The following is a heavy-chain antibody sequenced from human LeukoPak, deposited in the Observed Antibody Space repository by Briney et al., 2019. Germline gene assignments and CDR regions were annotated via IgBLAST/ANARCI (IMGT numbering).Heavy chain of an antibody. D-gene: IGHD2-2*02. V-gene: IGHV1-46*01. J-gene: IGHJ4*02. CDR1: GYTFTSYY. CDR2: INPSGGST. CDR3: ARAPLRGYQLLYDFDY. Sequence: ASVKVSCKASGYTFTSYYMHWVRQAPGQGLEWMGIINPSGGSTSYAQKFQGRVTMTRDTSTSTVHMELSSLRSEDTAVYYCARAPLRGYQLLYDFDYWGQGTLVTVSS.